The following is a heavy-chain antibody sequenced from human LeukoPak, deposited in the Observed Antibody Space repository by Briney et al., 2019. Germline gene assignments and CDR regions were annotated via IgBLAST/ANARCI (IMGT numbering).Heavy chain of an antibody. CDR2: ISSSSSYI. CDR3: AKESLGSSSSWFPDY. D-gene: IGHD6-13*01. Sequence: GGSLRLSCAASGFTFSSYSMNWVRQAPGKGLEWVSSISSSSSYIYYADSVKGRFTISRDNSKNTLYLQMNSLRVEDTAVYYCAKESLGSSSSWFPDYWGQGTLGTVSS. J-gene: IGHJ4*02. V-gene: IGHV3-21*04. CDR1: GFTFSSYS.